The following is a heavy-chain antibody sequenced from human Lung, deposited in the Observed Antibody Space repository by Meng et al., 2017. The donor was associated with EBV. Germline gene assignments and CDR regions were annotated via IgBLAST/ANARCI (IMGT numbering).Heavy chain of an antibody. CDR2: IYHLGDT. Sequence: QVALQESGPGLVKPSGTLSLTCAVSGGSISSDNWWSWVRQPPGQGLEWIGEIYHLGDTNYNPSLKSRVTISVDNSKNQFSLMLTSVTAADTAVYYCARKDGSGMWYFDYWGQGTLVTVSS. V-gene: IGHV4-4*02. CDR3: ARKDGSGMWYFDY. J-gene: IGHJ4*02. D-gene: IGHD3-10*01. CDR1: GGSISSDNW.